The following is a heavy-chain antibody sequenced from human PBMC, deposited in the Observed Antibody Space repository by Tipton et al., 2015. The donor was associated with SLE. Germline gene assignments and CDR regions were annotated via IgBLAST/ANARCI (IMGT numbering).Heavy chain of an antibody. CDR3: ARDWGYSGYDSQNWFDP. Sequence: TLSLTCTVSGGSMSPYPWSWIRQPAGKGLEWIGRIYISGSTKYNPSLRGRVTMSVDTSKNQFSLNLRSVTAADTAVYYCARDWGYSGYDSQNWFDPWGQGTLVIVSS. D-gene: IGHD5-12*01. CDR2: IYISGST. J-gene: IGHJ5*02. V-gene: IGHV4-4*07. CDR1: GGSMSPYP.